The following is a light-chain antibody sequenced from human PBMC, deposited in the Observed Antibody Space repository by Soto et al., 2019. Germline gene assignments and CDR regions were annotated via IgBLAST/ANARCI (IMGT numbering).Light chain of an antibody. J-gene: IGKJ2*01. Sequence: DIQMTQSPSSLSASVGDRVTINCRASQSISRYSNWYQQRPGKTPKLLIYAASSLQSWVPSRFSGSGSGTDFTLTISSLQPEDFGTYYCQQSYSTPYTFGQGTKLEIK. CDR1: QSISRY. CDR3: QQSYSTPYT. V-gene: IGKV1-39*01. CDR2: AAS.